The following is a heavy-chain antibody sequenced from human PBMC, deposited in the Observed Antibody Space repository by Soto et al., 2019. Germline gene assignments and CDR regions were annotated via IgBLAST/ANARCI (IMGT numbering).Heavy chain of an antibody. CDR1: GGSISSGDYY. Sequence: SETLSLTCTVSGGSISSGDYYWSWIRQPPGKGLEWIGYIYYSGSTYYNPSLKSRVTISVDTSKNQFSLKLSSVTAADTAVYYCPRGLRFGELTWFDPWGQGTLVTVSS. V-gene: IGHV4-30-4*01. D-gene: IGHD3-10*01. J-gene: IGHJ5*02. CDR3: PRGLRFGELTWFDP. CDR2: IYYSGST.